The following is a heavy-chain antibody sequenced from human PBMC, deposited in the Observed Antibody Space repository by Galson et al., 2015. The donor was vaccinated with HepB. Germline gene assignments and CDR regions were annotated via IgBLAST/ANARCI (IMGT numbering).Heavy chain of an antibody. J-gene: IGHJ3*01. CDR3: ARVAWTGYYTADL. V-gene: IGHV3-48*01. CDR1: GFTFSPRS. CDR2: ISTSNNP. D-gene: IGHD3/OR15-3a*01. Sequence: SLRLSCAGSGFTFSPRSMNWVRQAPGKGLEWVSYISTSNNPSYADSVKGRFAISRDNAKNSVYLHMSSLRGEDTAVYYCARVAWTGYYTADLWGQGTMVNVS.